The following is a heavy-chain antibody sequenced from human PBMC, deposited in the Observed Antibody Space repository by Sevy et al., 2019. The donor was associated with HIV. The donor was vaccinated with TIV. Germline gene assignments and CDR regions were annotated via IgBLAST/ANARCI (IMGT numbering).Heavy chain of an antibody. CDR2: IINSGSNI. D-gene: IGHD4-17*01. CDR1: GFNFSSYE. V-gene: IGHV3-48*03. J-gene: IGHJ4*02. CDR3: SSVLPPGATTVAHFGC. Sequence: GGSLRLSCAGSGFNFSSYEINWVRQAPGKGLEWVSDIINSGSNIYYSDSVKGRFTISRDKARNSLYLQMNSLRAEDTAIYYCSSVLPPGATTVAHFGCWGQGTLVTVSS.